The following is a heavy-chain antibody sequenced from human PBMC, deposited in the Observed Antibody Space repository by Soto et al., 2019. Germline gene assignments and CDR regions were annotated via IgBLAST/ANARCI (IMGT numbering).Heavy chain of an antibody. CDR3: AKNGHPPYDNYGMDV. V-gene: IGHV1-18*01. Sequence: QGQLVQSGAEVKKPGASVKVSCKASGYAFTRYGISWVRQAPGQGLEWMGWISGYNGDTKYAQKFQGRVTMTIETSTTTTYMELRSPTSADSAVNYYAKNGHPPYDNYGMDVWGQGTTVTVSS. CDR1: GYAFTRYG. D-gene: IGHD2-8*01. CDR2: ISGYNGDT. J-gene: IGHJ6*02.